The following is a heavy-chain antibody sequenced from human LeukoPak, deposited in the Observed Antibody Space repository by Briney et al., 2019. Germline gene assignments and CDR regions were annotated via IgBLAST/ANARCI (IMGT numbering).Heavy chain of an antibody. J-gene: IGHJ4*02. Sequence: PSETLSLTCAVYGGSFSGYYWGCIRQPPGKGLEWIGTIYYSGNTYYKPSLKSRVTISVDTSKNQFSLKLTSVTAADTAAYYCARHLGELSSLYYFDYWGQGTLVTVSS. CDR1: GGSFSGYY. CDR2: IYYSGNT. CDR3: ARHLGELSSLYYFDY. V-gene: IGHV4-39*01. D-gene: IGHD3-16*02.